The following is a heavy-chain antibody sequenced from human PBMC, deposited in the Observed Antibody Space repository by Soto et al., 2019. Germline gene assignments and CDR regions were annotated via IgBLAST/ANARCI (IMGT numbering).Heavy chain of an antibody. V-gene: IGHV3-7*01. D-gene: IGHD5-12*01. CDR1: GFTFSSYW. CDR3: ARDIVATIGGFDY. CDR2: IKVDGSEK. Sequence: ESGGGLVQPGGSLRLSCAASGFTFSSYWMSWVRQAPGKGLEWLANIKVDGSEKYYVDSVKGRFTISRDNAKNSLYLQMISLRVEDTAVYYCARDIVATIGGFDYWGLGALVIVSS. J-gene: IGHJ4*02.